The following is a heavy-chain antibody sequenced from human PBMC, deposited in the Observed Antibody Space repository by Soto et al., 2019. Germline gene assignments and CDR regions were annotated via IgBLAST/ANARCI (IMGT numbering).Heavy chain of an antibody. J-gene: IGHJ6*02. CDR2: IYYSGST. CDR3: AGGRIGESSFTYYYYGMDV. V-gene: IGHV4-59*01. D-gene: IGHD3-10*01. Sequence: PSETLSLTCTVSGGSISSYYWSWIRQPPGKGLEWIGYIYYSGSTNYNPSLKSRVTISVDTSKNQFSLKLSSVTAADTAVYYCAGGRIGESSFTYYYYGMDVWGQGTTVTVSS. CDR1: GGSISSYY.